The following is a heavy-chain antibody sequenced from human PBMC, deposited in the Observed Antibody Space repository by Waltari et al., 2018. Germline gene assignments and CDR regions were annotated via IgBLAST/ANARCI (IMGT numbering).Heavy chain of an antibody. J-gene: IGHJ4*02. CDR1: GGSISSYY. D-gene: IGHD3-3*01. CDR2: IYTSGST. Sequence: QVQLQESGPGLVKPSETLSLTCTVSGGSISSYYWSWIRQPAGKGLEWIGRIYTSGSTNYNPSLKSRVTMSVDTSKNQLSRKLSSVTAADTAVYYWARESTIFGVVIIQAPNDYYFDYWGQGTLVTVSS. CDR3: ARESTIFGVVIIQAPNDYYFDY. V-gene: IGHV4-4*07.